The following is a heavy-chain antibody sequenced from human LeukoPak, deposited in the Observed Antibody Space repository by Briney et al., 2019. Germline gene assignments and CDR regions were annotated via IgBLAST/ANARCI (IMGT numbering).Heavy chain of an antibody. CDR1: GGTFSTFS. V-gene: IGHV1-69*05. CDR2: IIPVFGTA. Sequence: GVSVKVSCKASGGTFSTFSITWVRQAPGQGLEWMGGIIPVFGTANYAQQFQGRVAVATDESTSTAYLELSSLRSEDTAIYYCARVDRYHYYLDVWGKGTTVTVSS. J-gene: IGHJ6*03. CDR3: ARVDRYHYYLDV.